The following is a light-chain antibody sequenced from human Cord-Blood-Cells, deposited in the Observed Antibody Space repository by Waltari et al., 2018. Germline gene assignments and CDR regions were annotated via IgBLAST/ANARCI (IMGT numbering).Light chain of an antibody. CDR1: SSDVGSYNL. J-gene: IGLJ1*01. Sequence: QSALTQPASVSGSPGQSITISCPGTSSDVGSYNLVSWYQQHPGKAPKLMMYEGSKRPSGVSNRFSGYKSGNTASLTISGLQAEDEADYYCCSYAGSSTLVFGTGTKVTVL. CDR3: CSYAGSSTLV. V-gene: IGLV2-23*01. CDR2: EGS.